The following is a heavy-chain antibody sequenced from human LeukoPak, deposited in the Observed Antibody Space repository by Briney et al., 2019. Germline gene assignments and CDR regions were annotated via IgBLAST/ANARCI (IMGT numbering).Heavy chain of an antibody. Sequence: GGSLRLSRVPTVFTFSSYGMHWGLQAPGTGLGSGAFIRYDGSLKFYADYVKGRFTLSRDNSKNTLYLQMNSLRAEDTAVYYCGKNRGDYSDSGAYDLGSWGQGTLVTVSS. CDR1: VFTFSSYG. CDR3: GKNRGDYSDSGAYDLGS. J-gene: IGHJ5*02. D-gene: IGHD2-15*01. V-gene: IGHV3-30*02. CDR2: IRYDGSLK.